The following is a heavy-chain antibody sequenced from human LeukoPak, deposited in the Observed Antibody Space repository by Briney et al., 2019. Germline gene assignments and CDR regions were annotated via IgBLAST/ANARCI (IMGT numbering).Heavy chain of an antibody. CDR1: GYSFSSHS. Sequence: GGSLRLSCTGSGYSFSSHSMTWVRQAPGKGLEWISYISGGGGIIHFADSVKGRFTISRANDNNSLYLQMNRLTGEDTAVYFCARVEKGFWSGFKMDIWGMGTTVTVSS. V-gene: IGHV3-48*01. CDR2: ISGGGGII. J-gene: IGHJ6*04. CDR3: ARVEKGFWSGFKMDI. D-gene: IGHD3-3*01.